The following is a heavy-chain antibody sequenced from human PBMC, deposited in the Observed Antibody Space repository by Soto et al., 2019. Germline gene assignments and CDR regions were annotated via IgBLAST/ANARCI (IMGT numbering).Heavy chain of an antibody. D-gene: IGHD4-4*01. J-gene: IGHJ2*01. CDR2: INAGNGNT. CDR1: GYTFTSYA. Sequence: QVQLVQSEAEEKKPGASVKVSCKASGYTFTSYAMHWVRQAPGQRLEWMGWINAGNGNTKYSQKFQGRVTITGDTSASTAYMELSSLRSEDTAVYYCARGANDCSIFDWDFDLWGRGTLVTVSS. CDR3: ARGANDCSIFDWDFDL. V-gene: IGHV1-3*05.